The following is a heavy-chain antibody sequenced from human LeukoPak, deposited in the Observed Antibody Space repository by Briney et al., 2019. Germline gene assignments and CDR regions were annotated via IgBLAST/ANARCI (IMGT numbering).Heavy chain of an antibody. V-gene: IGHV3-33*01. CDR3: ARSPGEYSSSPPLDY. J-gene: IGHJ4*02. D-gene: IGHD6-13*01. CDR2: IWYDGSNK. CDR1: GFTFSSYG. Sequence: PGGSLRLSCAASGFTFSSYGMHWVRQAPGKGLEWVAVIWYDGSNKYYADSVKGRFTISRDNSKNTLYLQMNSLRAEDTAVYYCARSPGEYSSSPPLDYWGQGTLVTVSS.